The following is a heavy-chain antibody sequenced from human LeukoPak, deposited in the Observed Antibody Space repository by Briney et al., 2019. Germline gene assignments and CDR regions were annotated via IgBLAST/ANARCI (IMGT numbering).Heavy chain of an antibody. CDR2: TSYDGNYK. D-gene: IGHD6-13*01. J-gene: IGHJ4*02. CDR1: GFSFSSYG. V-gene: IGHV3-30*18. CDR3: AKEIAVADYFDY. Sequence: GGSLGLSCVASGFSFSSYGIHWVRQAPGKGLEWVAVTSYDGNYKYYADSVKGRFTVSRDNSKNALYLQMNSLRAEDTAIYYCAKEIAVADYFDYWGQGTLVTVSS.